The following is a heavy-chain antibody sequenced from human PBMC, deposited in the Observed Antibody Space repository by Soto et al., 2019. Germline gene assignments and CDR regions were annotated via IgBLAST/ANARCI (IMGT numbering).Heavy chain of an antibody. J-gene: IGHJ3*02. Sequence: QVQLQESGPGLVKPSGTLSLTCAVSSGSISSSNWWSWVRQPPGKGLEWIGEIYHSGSTNYNPSLKSRVTVSVDKSKNQFSVEQSSVTTADTAVYYCARAIGYCSGGSCPDAFDIWGQGTMVTVSS. D-gene: IGHD2-15*01. V-gene: IGHV4-4*02. CDR1: SGSISSSNW. CDR3: ARAIGYCSGGSCPDAFDI. CDR2: IYHSGST.